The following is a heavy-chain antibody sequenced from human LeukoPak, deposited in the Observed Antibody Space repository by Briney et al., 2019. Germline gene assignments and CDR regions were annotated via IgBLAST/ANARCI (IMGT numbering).Heavy chain of an antibody. V-gene: IGHV3-7*01. CDR2: IKQDGSEK. Sequence: GGALRLSCAASGFTFSTYWMSWLRQAPGKGLEWVANIKQDGSEKYYVDSVKGRFAISRDNAKNSLFLQMNTLRVEDTAVYYCAKDSLLTVVSPVAASWGQGTLVTVSS. D-gene: IGHD4-23*01. CDR1: GFTFSTYW. CDR3: AKDSLLTVVSPVAAS. J-gene: IGHJ5*02.